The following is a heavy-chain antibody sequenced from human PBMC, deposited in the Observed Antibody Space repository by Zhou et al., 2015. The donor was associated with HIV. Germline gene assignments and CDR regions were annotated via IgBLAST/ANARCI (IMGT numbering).Heavy chain of an antibody. Sequence: QVYLVQSGAELRKPGSSVKVSCKTYGAPFNTFALNWVRQAPGQGPEWMGTLTPMFTRADYSRKFRGRVTMTADMSTDTGYMELSSLTSEDAAVYYCARSNMNYDYALDLWGQGTKVIVS. V-gene: IGHV1-69*06. CDR3: ARSNMNYDYALDL. J-gene: IGHJ3*01. CDR2: LTPMFTRA. D-gene: IGHD3-16*01. CDR1: GAPFNTFA.